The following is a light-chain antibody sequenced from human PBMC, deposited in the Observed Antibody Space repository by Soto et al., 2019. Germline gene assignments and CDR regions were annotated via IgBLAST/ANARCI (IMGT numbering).Light chain of an antibody. CDR3: QQYGSSYWT. J-gene: IGKJ1*01. Sequence: EIVLTQFPAPLSLSPGESAPLSCRASQSVRRYLAWFQQKPGQAPRLLIYDASNRATGIPARISGMRSGTDCTLTFGILEPEDFSVYNCQQYGSSYWTFGQGTKVDIK. CDR1: QSVRRY. CDR2: DAS. V-gene: IGKV3-11*01.